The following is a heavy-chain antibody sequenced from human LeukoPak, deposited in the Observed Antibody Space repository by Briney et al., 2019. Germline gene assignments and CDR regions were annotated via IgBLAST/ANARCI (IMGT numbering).Heavy chain of an antibody. CDR1: GYTFTGYY. V-gene: IGHV1-2*02. CDR3: ASLDPPNDYGDY. J-gene: IGHJ4*02. CDR2: INPNTGGT. D-gene: IGHD3-9*01. Sequence: ASVKVSCKASGYTFTGYYIHWMRQAPGQGLEWMGWINPNTGGTNYAPKFQGRVTMTRDTSISTAYMELSRLRSDDTAVYYCASLDPPNDYGDYWGQGTLVTVSS.